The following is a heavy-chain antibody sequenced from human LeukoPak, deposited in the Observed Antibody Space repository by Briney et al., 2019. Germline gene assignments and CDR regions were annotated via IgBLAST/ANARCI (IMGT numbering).Heavy chain of an antibody. Sequence: ASVKVSCKASGYIFTDYYMHWVRQAPGQELGWMGRINPNSGGTNYAQKVQGRVTMTTDTSTSTAYMELRSLRSDDTAVYYCARGRAAGTFWLDYWGQGTLVTVSS. J-gene: IGHJ4*02. CDR2: INPNSGGT. CDR3: ARGRAAGTFWLDY. CDR1: GYIFTDYY. V-gene: IGHV1/OR15-1*04. D-gene: IGHD6-13*01.